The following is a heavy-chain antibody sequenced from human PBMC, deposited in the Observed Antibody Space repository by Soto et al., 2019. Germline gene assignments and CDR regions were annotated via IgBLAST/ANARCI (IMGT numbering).Heavy chain of an antibody. CDR2: ISSSSSTI. CDR3: ARVKRWELLADAFDI. J-gene: IGHJ3*02. V-gene: IGHV3-48*02. CDR1: GFTFSSYS. Sequence: EVQLVESGGGLVQPGGSLRLSCAASGFTFSSYSMNWVRQAPGKGLEWVSYISSSSSTIYYADSVKGRFTISRDNAKNSLYLQMNSLRDEDTAVYYCARVKRWELLADAFDIWGQGTMVTVSS. D-gene: IGHD1-26*01.